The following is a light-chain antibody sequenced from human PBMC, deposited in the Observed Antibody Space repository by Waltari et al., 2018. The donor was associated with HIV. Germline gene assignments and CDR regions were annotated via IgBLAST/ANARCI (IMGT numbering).Light chain of an antibody. J-gene: IGLJ2*01. CDR2: EVS. Sequence: QSALTQPASVSGSPGQSITISCTGTSRDLGGYNSVSWYQQHPGKAPKLRIYEVSNRPSGVSNRFSGSKSGNTASLTISGLQAEDEADYYCSSYTSSSTLVFGGGTKLTVL. V-gene: IGLV2-14*01. CDR3: SSYTSSSTLV. CDR1: SRDLGGYNS.